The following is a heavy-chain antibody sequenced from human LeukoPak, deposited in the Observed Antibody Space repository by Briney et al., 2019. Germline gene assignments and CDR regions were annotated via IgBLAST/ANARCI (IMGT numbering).Heavy chain of an antibody. CDR1: GYTFTSYG. V-gene: IGHV1-18*01. CDR2: ISAYNGNT. CDR3: ARDRHYDSSGYYEH. Sequence: GASVKVSCKASGYTFTSYGISWVRQAPGQGLEWMGWISAYNGNTNYAQKLQGRVTMTTHTSTSTAYMELRSLRSDDTAVYYCARDRHYDSSGYYEHWGQGTLVTVSS. J-gene: IGHJ4*02. D-gene: IGHD3-22*01.